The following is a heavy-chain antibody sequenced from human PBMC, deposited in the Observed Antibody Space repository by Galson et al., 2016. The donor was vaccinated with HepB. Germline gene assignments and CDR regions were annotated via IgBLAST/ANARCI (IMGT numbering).Heavy chain of an antibody. J-gene: IGHJ3*01. V-gene: IGHV3-72*01. CDR2: SRNRANSYTT. CDR3: ASYYGDYSSSAFDC. CDR1: GLTFSDHY. D-gene: IGHD4-17*01. Sequence: SLRLSCAASGLTFSDHYLHWVRQAPGKGLEWVGRSRNRANSYTTEYAASVEGRFTISRDNSKNSLYLQMNNLKSEDTAVYYCASYYGDYSSSAFDCWGQGTMVNVSS.